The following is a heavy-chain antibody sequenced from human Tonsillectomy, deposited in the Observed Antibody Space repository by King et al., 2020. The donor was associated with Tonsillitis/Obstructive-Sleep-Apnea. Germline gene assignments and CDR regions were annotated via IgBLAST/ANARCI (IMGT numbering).Heavy chain of an antibody. CDR2: INRSSSYI. CDR1: VFPFSSYS. D-gene: IGHD2-2*01. J-gene: IGHJ6*03. V-gene: IGHV3-21*01. Sequence: EVQLVESGGGLVKPGGSLRLSCAAAVFPFSSYSMNWVRQAPGKGLEWVSSINRSSSYIYYADSVKGRFTRSRDNAKNSLYLQMNSLRAEDTAVYYCARDPRYCSSTSCYSYYYYYYMDVWGKGTTVTVSS. CDR3: ARDPRYCSSTSCYSYYYYYYMDV.